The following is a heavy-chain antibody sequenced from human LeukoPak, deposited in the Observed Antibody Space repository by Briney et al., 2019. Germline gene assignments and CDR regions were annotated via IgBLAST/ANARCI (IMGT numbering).Heavy chain of an antibody. J-gene: IGHJ5*02. D-gene: IGHD3-10*01. CDR2: INHSGST. V-gene: IGHV4-34*01. CDR1: GGSFSGYY. CDR3: ARDRDWFDP. Sequence: SETLSLTCAVYGGSFSGYYWSWIRQPPGKGLEWIGEINHSGSTNYNPSLKSRVTISVDTSKNQFSLKLSSVTAADTAVYYCARDRDWFDPWGRGTLVTVSS.